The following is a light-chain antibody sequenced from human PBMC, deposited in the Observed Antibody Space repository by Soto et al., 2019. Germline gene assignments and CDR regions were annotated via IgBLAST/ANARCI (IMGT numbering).Light chain of an antibody. V-gene: IGKV1-16*02. J-gene: IGKJ2*01. CDR1: QAISKY. CDR2: ATS. Sequence: DIQMTQSPSSLSASVGDRVTITCRASQAISKYVAWFQQIPGKAPKSLIYATSRLQSGVPSKFSGSGSGTDFTLTISSLQPEHFATYYCQQYDSYPRTFGQGTRLEMK. CDR3: QQYDSYPRT.